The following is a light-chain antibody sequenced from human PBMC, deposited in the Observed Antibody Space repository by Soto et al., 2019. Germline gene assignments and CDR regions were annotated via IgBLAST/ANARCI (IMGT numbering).Light chain of an antibody. Sequence: QSALTQPASVSGSPGQSVTISCTGTSSDIAANNYVSWYQQHPGKAPKLMISEVSNRPSGVSNRFSGSKSGNTASLTISGLQAEDEADYYCSSYTSISTVVFGGGTKVTV. CDR2: EVS. V-gene: IGLV2-14*01. J-gene: IGLJ2*01. CDR3: SSYTSISTVV. CDR1: SSDIAANNY.